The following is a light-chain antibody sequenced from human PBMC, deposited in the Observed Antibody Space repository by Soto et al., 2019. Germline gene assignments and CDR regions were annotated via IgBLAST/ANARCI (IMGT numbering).Light chain of an antibody. CDR2: DGA. J-gene: IGKJ1*01. Sequence: DIQITQFASTLSASVGDRVTMTRPASQSIGSWLVWYQHKPGRAPKRLIFDGARLESGVPSRFSGSGSGTEFTFTISSIQPEDFATYYCQQYNKFSPTFGQGTKVDIK. CDR1: QSIGSW. V-gene: IGKV1-5*01. CDR3: QQYNKFSPT.